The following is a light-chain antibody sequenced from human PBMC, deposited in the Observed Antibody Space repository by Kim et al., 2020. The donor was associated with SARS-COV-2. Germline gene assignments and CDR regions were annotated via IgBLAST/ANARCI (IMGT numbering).Light chain of an antibody. Sequence: SASVGGRVTIDCRASRSITGWVAWYQQKPGRAPKLLIYEASTLQRGVPSRFSGSGSGTEFTLTISSLQPDDFATYYCQQYDTSWTFGQGTKLEIK. CDR3: QQYDTSWT. J-gene: IGKJ1*01. V-gene: IGKV1-5*03. CDR2: EAS. CDR1: RSITGW.